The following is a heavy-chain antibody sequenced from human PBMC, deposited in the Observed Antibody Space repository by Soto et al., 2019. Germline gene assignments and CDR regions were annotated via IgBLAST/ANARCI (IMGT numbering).Heavy chain of an antibody. Sequence: SETLSLTCTVSGGSISSGGYYWSWIRQHPGKGLEWIGYIYYSGSTYYNPSLKSRVTISVDTSKNQFSLKLSSVTAADTAVYYCAREPLQADYGDHNWFDPWGQGTLVTVSS. CDR3: AREPLQADYGDHNWFDP. CDR1: GGSISSGGYY. CDR2: IYYSGST. J-gene: IGHJ5*02. V-gene: IGHV4-31*03. D-gene: IGHD4-17*01.